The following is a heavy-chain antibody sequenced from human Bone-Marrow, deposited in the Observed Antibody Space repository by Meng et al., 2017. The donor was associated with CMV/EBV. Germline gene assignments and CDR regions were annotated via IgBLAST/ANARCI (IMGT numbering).Heavy chain of an antibody. CDR2: ISNAALTI. D-gene: IGHD5-24*01. CDR3: ARDQATLHSYGRDV. V-gene: IGHV3-48*03. J-gene: IGHJ6*02. Sequence: GESLKICCAASGFIFSYYEMNWVRQTPGQGLEWVSYISNAALTIHFADSVKGRFTISRDNAKNSLYLQMNSLRSEDTAVYYCARDQATLHSYGRDVWGQGSSVTVSS. CDR1: GFIFSYYE.